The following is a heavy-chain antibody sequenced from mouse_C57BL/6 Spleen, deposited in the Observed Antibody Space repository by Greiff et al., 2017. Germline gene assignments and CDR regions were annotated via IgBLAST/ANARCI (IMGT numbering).Heavy chain of an antibody. V-gene: IGHV5-12*01. Sequence: EVKLVESGGGLVQPGGSLKLSCAASGFTFSDYYMYWVRQTPEKRLEWVAYISNGGGSTYYPDTVKGRFTISRDNAKNTLYLQMSRLKSEDTAMYYCARQIYYGYEAWFAYWGQGTLVTVSA. D-gene: IGHD2-2*01. CDR1: GFTFSDYY. J-gene: IGHJ3*01. CDR2: ISNGGGST. CDR3: ARQIYYGYEAWFAY.